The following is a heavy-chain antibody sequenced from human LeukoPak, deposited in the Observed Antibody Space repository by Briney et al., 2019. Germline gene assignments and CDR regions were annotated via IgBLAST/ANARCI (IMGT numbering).Heavy chain of an antibody. CDR1: GYTFTGYY. V-gene: IGHV1-2*02. CDR2: INPNSGGT. D-gene: IGHD2-2*01. Sequence: ASVKVSCKASGYTFTGYYMHWVRQAPGQGLEWMGWINPNSGGTNYARKFQGRVTMTRDTSISTAYMELSRLRSDDTAVYYCARAYCSSTSCAYYFDYWGQGTLVTVSS. J-gene: IGHJ4*02. CDR3: ARAYCSSTSCAYYFDY.